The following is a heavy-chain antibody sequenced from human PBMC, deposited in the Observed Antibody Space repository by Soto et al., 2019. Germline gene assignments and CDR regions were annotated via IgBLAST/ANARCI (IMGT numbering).Heavy chain of an antibody. D-gene: IGHD1-26*01. J-gene: IGHJ4*02. CDR1: GFTFTTAW. Sequence: KPGGSLRLSCSASGFTFTTAWMSWVRQAPGKGLEWVGRIKSKSNGGTTDYAAPVKGRFTISRDDSKNTLYLEMNSLKGEDTAIYYCSGAESPDTAYFSLYWGQGTPVTVSS. CDR3: SGAESPDTAYFSLY. V-gene: IGHV3-15*01. CDR2: IKSKSNGGTT.